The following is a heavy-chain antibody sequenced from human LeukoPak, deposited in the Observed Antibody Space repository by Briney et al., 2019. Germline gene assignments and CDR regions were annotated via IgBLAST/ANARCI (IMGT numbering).Heavy chain of an antibody. V-gene: IGHV1-46*01. J-gene: IGHJ4*02. Sequence: ASVKVSCKASGYTFTSYYIHWVRQAPGQGLEWMGIINPSGGSTSYAQKFQGRVTMTRDTSTSTVYMELSSLRSEDSAVYYCARASTGGAAFDYWGQETLVTVSS. CDR1: GYTFTSYY. CDR2: INPSGGST. CDR3: ARASTGGAAFDY. D-gene: IGHD1-14*01.